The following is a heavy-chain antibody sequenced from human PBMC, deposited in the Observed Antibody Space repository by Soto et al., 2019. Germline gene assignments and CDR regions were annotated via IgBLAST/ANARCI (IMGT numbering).Heavy chain of an antibody. CDR3: AREETAWPLAYGLDV. J-gene: IGHJ6*02. V-gene: IGHV3-21*01. CDR1: GFTFGSYS. CDR2: ISSSGDT. Sequence: PGGSLRLSCAASGFTFGSYSMHWVRQAPGKGLEWVSSISSSGDTYYADSLKGRLTISRDYGKNSLSLQMNSLRAEDTAVYYCAREETAWPLAYGLDVWGQGTTVTVSS. D-gene: IGHD2-21*02.